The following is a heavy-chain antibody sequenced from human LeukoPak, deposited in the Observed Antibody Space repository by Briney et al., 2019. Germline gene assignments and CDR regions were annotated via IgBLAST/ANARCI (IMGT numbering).Heavy chain of an antibody. CDR2: MNPNSGNT. CDR3: ARVLGCSSTSCYRRKTYSFHYYYYGMDV. Sequence: ASVKVSCKASGYTFTSYDINWVRQATGQGLEWMGWMNPNSGNTGYAQKFQGRVTMTRNTSISTAYMELSSLRSEDTAVYYCARVLGCSSTSCYRRKTYSFHYYYYGMDVWGQGTTVTVSS. CDR1: GYTFTSYD. J-gene: IGHJ6*02. D-gene: IGHD2-2*02. V-gene: IGHV1-8*01.